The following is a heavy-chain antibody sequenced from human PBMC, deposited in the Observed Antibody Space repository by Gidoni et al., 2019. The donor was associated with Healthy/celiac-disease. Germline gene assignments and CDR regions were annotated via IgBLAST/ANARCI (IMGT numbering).Heavy chain of an antibody. J-gene: IGHJ4*02. V-gene: IGHV4-38-2*01. Sequence: QVQLQESGPGLVKPSETLSLTCAVSGYSISSGYYWGWIRQPPGKGLEWIGSIYHSGSTYYNPSLKSRVTISVDTSKNQFSLNLSSVTAADTAVYYCARSPYSSSWYVARLKSYYFDYWGQGSRVTVSS. CDR1: GYSISSGYY. D-gene: IGHD6-13*01. CDR2: IYHSGST. CDR3: ARSPYSSSWYVARLKSYYFDY.